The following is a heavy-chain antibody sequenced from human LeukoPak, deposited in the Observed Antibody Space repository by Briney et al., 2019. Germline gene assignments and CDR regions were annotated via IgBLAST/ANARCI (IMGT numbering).Heavy chain of an antibody. CDR1: GFTFSSYA. CDR2: ISGSGGST. Sequence: PGGSLRLSCAASGFTFSSYAMSWVRQAPGKGLEWVSAISGSGGSTYYADSVKGRFTISRDNSKNTLHLQMNSLRAEDTAVYYCEVVVAASYDYWGQGTLVTVSS. V-gene: IGHV3-23*01. J-gene: IGHJ4*02. D-gene: IGHD2-15*01. CDR3: EVVVAASYDY.